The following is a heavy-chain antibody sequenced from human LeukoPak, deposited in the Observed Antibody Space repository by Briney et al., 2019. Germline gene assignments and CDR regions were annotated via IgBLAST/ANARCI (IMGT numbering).Heavy chain of an antibody. D-gene: IGHD3-22*01. CDR1: GFTFTTYA. CDR3: GREQRGPRGGYTVDY. V-gene: IGHV3-23*01. J-gene: IGHJ4*02. Sequence: PGGSLRLSCAASGFTFTTYAISWVRQAPGKGLEWVSAIRPNGERTYYADSVKGRFTISRDNSKDTVYLQIVNLRVDDTAFYYCGREQRGPRGGYTVDYWAREPWSPSPQ. CDR2: IRPNGERT.